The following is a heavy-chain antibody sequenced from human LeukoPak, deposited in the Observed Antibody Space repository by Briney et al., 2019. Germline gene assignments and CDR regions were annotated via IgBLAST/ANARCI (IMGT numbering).Heavy chain of an antibody. CDR3: ARDGPYSSGRDY. CDR2: INPNSGGT. J-gene: IGHJ4*02. Sequence: ASVKVSCKASGYTFTGYYMHWVRQAPGQGLEWMGWINPNSGGTNHAQKFQGRVTMTRDTSISTAYMELSRLRSDDTAVYYCARDGPYSSGRDYWGQGTPVTVSS. D-gene: IGHD6-19*01. CDR1: GYTFTGYY. V-gene: IGHV1-2*02.